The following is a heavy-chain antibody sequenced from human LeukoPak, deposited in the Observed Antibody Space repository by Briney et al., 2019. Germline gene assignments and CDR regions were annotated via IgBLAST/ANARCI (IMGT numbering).Heavy chain of an antibody. CDR3: ARHSFQPRTVTHYYFDY. J-gene: IGHJ4*02. Sequence: SETLSLTCTVSGGSISSYYWSWIRQPPGKGLEWIGYIYYSGSTNYNPSLKSRVTISVDTSKNQFSLKLSSLTAADTAVYCCARHSFQPRTVTHYYFDYWGQGTLVTVSS. D-gene: IGHD4-17*01. V-gene: IGHV4-59*01. CDR1: GGSISSYY. CDR2: IYYSGST.